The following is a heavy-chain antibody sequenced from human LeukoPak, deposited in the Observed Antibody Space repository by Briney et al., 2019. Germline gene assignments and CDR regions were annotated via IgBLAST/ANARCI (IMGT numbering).Heavy chain of an antibody. D-gene: IGHD3-22*01. J-gene: IGHJ6*04. CDR3: ARVPRGNMIVVVAPV. Sequence: GASVKVSCKASGYTFTSYDINWVRQATGQGLEWMGWMNPNSGNTGYAQKFQGRVTMTRNTSISTAYMELSSLRSEDTAVYYCARVPRGNMIVVVAPVWGKGTTVTVSS. V-gene: IGHV1-8*01. CDR2: MNPNSGNT. CDR1: GYTFTSYD.